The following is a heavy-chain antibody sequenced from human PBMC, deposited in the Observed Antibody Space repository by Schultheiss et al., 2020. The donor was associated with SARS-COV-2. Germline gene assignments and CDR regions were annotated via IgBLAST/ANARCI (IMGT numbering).Heavy chain of an antibody. V-gene: IGHV5-51*01. Sequence: GESLKISCQCSGYSFTTYWIGWVRQMPEKGLEWMGIIYPGDSDTRYSPSFQGQVTISADKSINTAYLQWSSLKASDTAMYYCARHRIAVAGTTYYYYGMDVRGQGTAITVAS. CDR3: ARHRIAVAGTTYYYYGMDV. J-gene: IGHJ6*02. CDR1: GYSFTTYW. D-gene: IGHD6-19*01. CDR2: IYPGDSDT.